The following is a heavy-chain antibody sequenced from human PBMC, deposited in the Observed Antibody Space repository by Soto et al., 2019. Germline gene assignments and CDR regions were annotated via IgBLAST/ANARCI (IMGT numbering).Heavy chain of an antibody. Sequence: GGSLRLSCAASGFTFSSCAMSWVRQAPGKGLEWVSAISGSGGSTYYADSVKGRFTISRDNSKNTLYLQMNSLRAEDTAVYYCAKSLSWLVAASTAFDYWGQGTLVTVSS. CDR2: ISGSGGST. CDR1: GFTFSSCA. CDR3: AKSLSWLVAASTAFDY. D-gene: IGHD2-15*01. V-gene: IGHV3-23*01. J-gene: IGHJ4*02.